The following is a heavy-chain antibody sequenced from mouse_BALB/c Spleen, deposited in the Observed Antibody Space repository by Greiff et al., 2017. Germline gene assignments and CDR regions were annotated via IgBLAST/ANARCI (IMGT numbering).Heavy chain of an antibody. Sequence: VQLQQSGAELVRPGTSVKVSCKASGYAFTNYLIEWVKQRPGQGLEWIGVINPGSGGTNYNEKFKGKATLTADKSSSTAYMQLSSLTSDDSAVYFCARKLYYGNYVDYAMDYWGQGTSVTVSS. CDR2: INPGSGGT. CDR3: ARKLYYGNYVDYAMDY. V-gene: IGHV1-54*01. CDR1: GYAFTNYL. J-gene: IGHJ4*01. D-gene: IGHD2-1*01.